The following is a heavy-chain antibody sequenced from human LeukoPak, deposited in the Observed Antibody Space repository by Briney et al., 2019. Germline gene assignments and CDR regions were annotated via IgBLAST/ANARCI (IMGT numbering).Heavy chain of an antibody. J-gene: IGHJ5*02. CDR2: IWYDGSNK. Sequence: PGRSLRLSCAASGFTFSSYGMHWVRQAPGKWLEWVAVIWYDGSNKYYADSVKGRFTISRDNSKNTLYLQMNSLRAEDTAVYYCARDVGYGRFDPWGQGTLVTASS. CDR1: GFTFSSYG. D-gene: IGHD5-12*01. V-gene: IGHV3-33*01. CDR3: ARDVGYGRFDP.